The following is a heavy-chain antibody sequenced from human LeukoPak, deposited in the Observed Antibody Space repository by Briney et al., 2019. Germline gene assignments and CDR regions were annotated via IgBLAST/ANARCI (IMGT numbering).Heavy chain of an antibody. J-gene: IGHJ4*02. Sequence: GGSLRLSCAASGFTFSSYAMSWVRQAPGKGLEWVSAISGSGGSTYYADSVKGRFTISRDNSKNTLYLQMNSLRAEDTAVYYCAKDSRITMIVVVITHPDYWGQGTLVTVSS. V-gene: IGHV3-23*01. CDR1: GFTFSSYA. CDR2: ISGSGGST. D-gene: IGHD3-22*01. CDR3: AKDSRITMIVVVITHPDY.